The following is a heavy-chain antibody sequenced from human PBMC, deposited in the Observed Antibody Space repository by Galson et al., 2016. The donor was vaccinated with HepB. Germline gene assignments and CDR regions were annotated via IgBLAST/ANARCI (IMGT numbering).Heavy chain of an antibody. CDR2: ISHDGSNK. J-gene: IGHJ6*02. Sequence: SLRLSCAVSGFTFSTYAMHWVRQSPGKGLEWVAVISHDGSNKFYADSVKGRFTITRDSYKNTLFLQMNSLRAEDTAIFYCARDQWASGMDVWGQGTTVTVS. CDR1: GFTFSTYA. CDR3: ARDQWASGMDV. V-gene: IGHV3-30-3*01. D-gene: IGHD1-26*01.